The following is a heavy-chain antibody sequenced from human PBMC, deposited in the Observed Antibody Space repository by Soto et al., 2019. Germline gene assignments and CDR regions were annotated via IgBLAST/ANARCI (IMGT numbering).Heavy chain of an antibody. V-gene: IGHV1-2*02. Sequence: ASVKVSCKASGYTFTGYYMHWVRQAPGQGLEWMGWINPNSGGTNYAQKFQGRVTMTRDTSISTAYMELSRLRSDDTAVYYCARGKYDFWRASYGMDVWGKGTKVTVS. CDR3: ARGKYDFWRASYGMDV. CDR1: GYTFTGYY. J-gene: IGHJ6*04. CDR2: INPNSGGT. D-gene: IGHD3-3*01.